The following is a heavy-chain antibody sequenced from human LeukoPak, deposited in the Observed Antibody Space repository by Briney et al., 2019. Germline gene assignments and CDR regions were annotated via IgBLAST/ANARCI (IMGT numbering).Heavy chain of an antibody. CDR3: ARERVAAAVVGWFDP. V-gene: IGHV3-21*01. CDR1: GFTFSSYS. J-gene: IGHJ5*02. D-gene: IGHD6-13*01. Sequence: GGSLRLSCAASGFTFSSYSMNWVRQAPGKGLEWVSSISSSISYIYYADSVKGRFTISRDNAKNSLYLQMNSLRAEDTAVYYCARERVAAAVVGWFDPWGQGTLVTVSS. CDR2: ISSSISYI.